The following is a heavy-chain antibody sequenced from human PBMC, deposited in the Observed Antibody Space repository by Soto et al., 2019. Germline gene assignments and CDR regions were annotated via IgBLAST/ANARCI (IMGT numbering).Heavy chain of an antibody. CDR2: MNPNSGNT. CDR3: ARLPDGYYYYGMDV. V-gene: IGHV1-8*01. Sequence: QVQLVQSGAEVKKHGASVKVSCKASGYTFTSYDINWVRQATGQGLEWMGWMNPNSGNTGYAQKFQGRVTMTRNTSISTAYMELSSRTSEDTALYYCARLPDGYYYYGMDVWGQGTRVTFSS. J-gene: IGHJ6*02. CDR1: GYTFTSYD.